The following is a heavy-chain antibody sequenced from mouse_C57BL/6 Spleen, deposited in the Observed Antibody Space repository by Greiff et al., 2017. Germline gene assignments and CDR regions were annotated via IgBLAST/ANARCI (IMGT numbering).Heavy chain of an antibody. CDR3: ARNCHYGYDGAMDY. J-gene: IGHJ4*01. CDR2: IWTGGGT. CDR1: GFSFTSYA. Sequence: QVQLKQSGPGLVAPSQSLSITCTVSGFSFTSYAISWVRQPPGKGLEWLGVIWTGGGTNYNSALKSRLSISKDNSKSQVFLKMSSLQTDDTARYYGARNCHYGYDGAMDYWGQGTSVTVSS. V-gene: IGHV2-9-1*01. D-gene: IGHD2-14*01.